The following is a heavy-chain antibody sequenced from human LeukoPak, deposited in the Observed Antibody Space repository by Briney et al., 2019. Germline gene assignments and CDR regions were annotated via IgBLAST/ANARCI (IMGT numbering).Heavy chain of an antibody. CDR2: INHSGST. CDR3: ARVLSYYDSSGYFQHAFDI. CDR1: GGSFSGYY. V-gene: IGHV4-34*01. J-gene: IGHJ3*02. D-gene: IGHD3-22*01. Sequence: PSETLSLTCAVYGGSFSGYYWSWIRQPPGKGLEWIGEINHSGSTNYNPSLKSRVTISVDTSKNQFSLKLSSETAADTAVYYCARVLSYYDSSGYFQHAFDIWGQGTMVTVSS.